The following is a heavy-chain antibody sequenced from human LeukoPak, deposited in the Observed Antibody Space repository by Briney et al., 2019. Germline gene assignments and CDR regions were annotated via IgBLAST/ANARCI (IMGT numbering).Heavy chain of an antibody. V-gene: IGHV3-30*04. J-gene: IGHJ5*02. CDR2: ISNDGTYK. Sequence: PGGSLRLSCAASGFTFSSYAMHWVRQAPDKGLEYVAVISNDGTYKYYGDSVKGRFTISRDNSKNTLYLQMDSLRVEDTAAYFCTRKSGGSQRKMDDWFDPWGQGTLVIVSS. CDR3: TRKSGGSQRKMDDWFDP. D-gene: IGHD3-10*01. CDR1: GFTFSSYA.